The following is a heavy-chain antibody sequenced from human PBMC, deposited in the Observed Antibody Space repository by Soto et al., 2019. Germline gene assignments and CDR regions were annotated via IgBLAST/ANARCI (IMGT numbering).Heavy chain of an antibody. V-gene: IGHV3-23*01. CDR3: GSSGGSEHFYEH. D-gene: IGHD3-10*01. J-gene: IGHJ4*02. CDR2: IDQSGGGT. CDR1: ELTSSSHV. Sequence: RDSCGASELTSSSHVMTCVSKAPGKGLEWVSSIDQSGGGTYYPDSVKGRFSIFRDDSKSTLFLQAHSLRADDTAVYYCGSSGGSEHFYEHWGRGTLVTVSS.